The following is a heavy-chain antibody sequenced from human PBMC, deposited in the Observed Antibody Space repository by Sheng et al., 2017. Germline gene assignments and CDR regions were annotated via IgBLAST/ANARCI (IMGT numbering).Heavy chain of an antibody. CDR2: IYYSGST. CDR3: ARVYGDYVDYYYYYGMDV. Sequence: QVQLQESGPGLVKPSETLSLTCTVSGGSISSYYWSWIRQPPGKGLEWIGYIYYSGSTNYNPSLKSRVTISVDTSKNQFSLKLSSVTAADTAVYYCARVYGDYVDYYYYYGMDVWGQGTTVTVSS. CDR1: GGSISSYY. J-gene: IGHJ6*02. D-gene: IGHD4-17*01. V-gene: IGHV4-59*01.